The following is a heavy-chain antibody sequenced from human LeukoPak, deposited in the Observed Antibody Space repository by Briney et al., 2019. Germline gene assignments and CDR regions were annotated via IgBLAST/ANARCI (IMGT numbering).Heavy chain of an antibody. CDR2: ISSGTGNT. D-gene: IGHD2-15*01. Sequence: DPGGSLRLSCVASGFTFIDYAMTSVRQAPGKGLEWVSSISSGTGNTFYSDSVKGRFTISRADSKTTLYLHMNTLRAQATATYSCAKDRGLSSGVFAFDIWGQGTLVTVSS. V-gene: IGHV3-23*01. CDR1: GFTFIDYA. CDR3: AKDRGLSSGVFAFDI. J-gene: IGHJ3*02.